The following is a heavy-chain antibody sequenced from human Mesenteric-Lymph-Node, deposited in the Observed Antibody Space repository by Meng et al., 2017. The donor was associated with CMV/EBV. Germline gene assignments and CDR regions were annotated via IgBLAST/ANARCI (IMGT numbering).Heavy chain of an antibody. CDR2: IIPIFGTA. Sequence: YAISWVRQAPGQGLEWMGGIIPIFGTANYAQKFQGRVTITTDESTSTAYMELSSLRSEDTAVYYCARRREYSSSQWGGYYYYGMDVWGQGTTVTVSS. D-gene: IGHD6-6*01. CDR3: ARRREYSSSQWGGYYYYGMDV. J-gene: IGHJ6*02. V-gene: IGHV1-69*05. CDR1: YA.